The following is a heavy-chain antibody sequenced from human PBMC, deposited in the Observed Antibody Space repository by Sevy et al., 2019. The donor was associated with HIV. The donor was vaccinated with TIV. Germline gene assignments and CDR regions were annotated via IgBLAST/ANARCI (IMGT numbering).Heavy chain of an antibody. Sequence: SETLSLTCSVSGGSISSGGYYWSWIRQHPGKGLEWLGDIYYTGPTYYNPSLKSRVTISIDTSKNQFSLKLSSVTAADTAVYYCARKLGGYNFGRHTEGSFDYWGQGTLVTVSS. V-gene: IGHV4-31*03. CDR2: IYYTGPT. D-gene: IGHD5-18*01. J-gene: IGHJ4*02. CDR1: GGSISSGGYY. CDR3: ARKLGGYNFGRHTEGSFDY.